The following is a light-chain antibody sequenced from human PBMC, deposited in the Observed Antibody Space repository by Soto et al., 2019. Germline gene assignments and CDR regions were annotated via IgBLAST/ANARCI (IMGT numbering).Light chain of an antibody. CDR2: GNR. V-gene: IGLV1-40*01. CDR1: NSNLGAGYD. CDR3: SSYTSSSTLEV. Sequence: QSVLTQPPSVSGAPGQRVTISCTGNNSNLGAGYDVHWYQQLPGAAPKLVIFGNRNRPSGVPERFSGSKSGTSASLAITGLQAEDEADYYCSSYTSSSTLEVFGGGTKLTVL. J-gene: IGLJ3*02.